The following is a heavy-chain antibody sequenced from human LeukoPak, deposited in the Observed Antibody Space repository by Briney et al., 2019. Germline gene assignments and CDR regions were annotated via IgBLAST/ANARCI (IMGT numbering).Heavy chain of an antibody. D-gene: IGHD3-22*01. V-gene: IGHV1-8*01. J-gene: IGHJ4*02. Sequence: ASVKVSCKASGYAFTSYDINWVRQATGQGLEWMGWMNPNSGNTGYAQKFQGRVTMTRNTSISTAYMELSSLRSEDTAVYYCARRKRGYYYDSSGYADYWGQGTLVTVSS. CDR3: ARRKRGYYYDSSGYADY. CDR2: MNPNSGNT. CDR1: GYAFTSYD.